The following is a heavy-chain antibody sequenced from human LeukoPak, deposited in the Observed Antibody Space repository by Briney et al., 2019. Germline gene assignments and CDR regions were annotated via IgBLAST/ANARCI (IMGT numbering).Heavy chain of an antibody. CDR2: ISYDGSNK. CDR1: GFTFSSYA. J-gene: IGHJ4*02. Sequence: PGGSLRLSCAASGFTFSSYAMHWVRQAPGKGLEWVAVISYDGSNKYYADSVKGRFTISRDNSKNTLYLQMNSLRAEDTAVYYCAKALYYYGSGSYSLDYWGQGTLVTVSS. CDR3: AKALYYYGSGSYSLDY. D-gene: IGHD3-10*01. V-gene: IGHV3-30-3*01.